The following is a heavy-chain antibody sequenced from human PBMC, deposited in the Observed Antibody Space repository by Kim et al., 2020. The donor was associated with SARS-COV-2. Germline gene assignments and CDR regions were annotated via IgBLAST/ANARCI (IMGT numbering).Heavy chain of an antibody. CDR1: GGSFSGYY. Sequence: SETLSLTCAVYGGSFSGYYWSWIRQPPGKGLEWIGEINHSGSTNYNPSLKSRVTISVDTSKNQFSLKLSSVTAADTAVYYCARGHRIVVVTTGLWYGWFDPWGQGTLVTVSS. CDR2: INHSGST. CDR3: ARGHRIVVVTTGLWYGWFDP. V-gene: IGHV4-34*01. J-gene: IGHJ5*02. D-gene: IGHD3-22*01.